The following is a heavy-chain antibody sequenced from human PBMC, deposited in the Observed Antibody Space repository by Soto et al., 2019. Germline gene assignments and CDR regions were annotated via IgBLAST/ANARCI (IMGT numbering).Heavy chain of an antibody. Sequence: QVQLQESGPGLVKPSQTLSLTCTVSGGSISNVNYCWSWIRQSPDKGLECIGHIYDGGSTYNNPSLGSRLTILVDTSKNQFSLKLSSVSAADTAVYYCTRGPSGDKVDYWGQGILVTVSS. D-gene: IGHD7-27*01. CDR2: IYDGGST. J-gene: IGHJ4*02. V-gene: IGHV4-30-4*01. CDR1: GGSISNVNYC. CDR3: TRGPSGDKVDY.